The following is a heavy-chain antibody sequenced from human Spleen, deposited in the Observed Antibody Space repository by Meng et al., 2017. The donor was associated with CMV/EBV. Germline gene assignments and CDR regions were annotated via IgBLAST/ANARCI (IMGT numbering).Heavy chain of an antibody. D-gene: IGHD5-18*01. CDR2: ISGSGGST. Sequence: GESLKISCAASGFTVSSNYMSWVRQAPGKGLEWVSAISGSGGSTYYADSVKGRFTISRDNSKNTLYLQMNSLRAEDTAVYYCARVRGGYSYGAGFDYWGQGTLVTVSS. V-gene: IGHV3-53*01. CDR3: ARVRGGYSYGAGFDY. CDR1: GFTVSSNY. J-gene: IGHJ4*02.